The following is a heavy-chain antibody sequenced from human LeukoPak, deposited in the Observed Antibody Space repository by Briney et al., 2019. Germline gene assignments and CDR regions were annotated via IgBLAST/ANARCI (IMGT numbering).Heavy chain of an antibody. Sequence: ASVKVSCKASGYTFTGYYMHWVRQAPGQGLKWMGRINPNSGGTNYAQKFQGRVTMTRDTSISTAYMELSRLRSDDTAVYYCARDSPGDDYVWGSYRYYFDYWGQGTLVTVSS. J-gene: IGHJ4*02. CDR1: GYTFTGYY. CDR3: ARDSPGDDYVWGSYRYYFDY. V-gene: IGHV1-2*06. D-gene: IGHD3-16*01. CDR2: INPNSGGT.